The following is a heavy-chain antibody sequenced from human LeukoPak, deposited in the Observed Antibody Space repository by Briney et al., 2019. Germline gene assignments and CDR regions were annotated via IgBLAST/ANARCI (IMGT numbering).Heavy chain of an antibody. V-gene: IGHV1-8*03. CDR2: MNPISGNT. D-gene: IGHD6-25*01. CDR1: GYTFSNND. Sequence: ASVKVSCKASGYTFSNNDIYWVRQAPGQGLEWMGWMNPISGNTGFAQKFQGRVTITRITSISTAYMEMSSLRSDDTAVYYCVRGAKCSGADCDSTKEYVYYFDYWGQGTLVTVSS. J-gene: IGHJ4*02. CDR3: VRGAKCSGADCDSTKEYVYYFDY.